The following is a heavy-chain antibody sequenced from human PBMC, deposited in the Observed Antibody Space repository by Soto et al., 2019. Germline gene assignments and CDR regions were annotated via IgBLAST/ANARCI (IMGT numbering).Heavy chain of an antibody. Sequence: PSETVSLNCIVSGESISSSSYYWGWIRQPPGKGLEWIGSIYYSGRTYYNPSFKSRVTISIDTSKNQFSLKLSSVTATDTAVYYCARQRTTVVTQAYFDHWGQGALVTVSS. J-gene: IGHJ4*02. CDR1: GESISSSSYY. CDR2: IYYSGRT. V-gene: IGHV4-39*01. CDR3: ARQRTTVVTQAYFDH. D-gene: IGHD2-21*02.